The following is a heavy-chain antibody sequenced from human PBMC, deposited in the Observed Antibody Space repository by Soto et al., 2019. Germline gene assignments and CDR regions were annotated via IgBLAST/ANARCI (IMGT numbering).Heavy chain of an antibody. CDR2: ISYDGSNK. J-gene: IGHJ4*02. CDR1: GFTFSSYA. V-gene: IGHV3-30-3*01. D-gene: IGHD3-9*01. Sequence: GGSLRLSCAASGFTFSSYAMHWVRQAPGKGLEWVAVISYDGSNKYYADSVKGRFTISRDNSKNTLYLQMNSLRAEDTAVYYCASGDYDILTGYYDGGFQPFDYWGQGTLVTVSS. CDR3: ASGDYDILTGYYDGGFQPFDY.